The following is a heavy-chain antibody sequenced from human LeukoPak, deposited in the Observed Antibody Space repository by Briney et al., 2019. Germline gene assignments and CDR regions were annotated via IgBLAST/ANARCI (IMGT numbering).Heavy chain of an antibody. CDR2: TSGSGRSI. J-gene: IGHJ4*02. CDR1: GFTFSSYS. D-gene: IGHD2-21*02. V-gene: IGHV3-23*01. Sequence: GGSLRLSCAASGFTFSSYSMSWVRQAPGKGLEWVSGTSGSGRSIHYADSVKGRFTISRDNSKNTLYLQMNRLRPEDTDVYYCARGTVTAPDYWGQGTLVTVS. CDR3: ARGTVTAPDY.